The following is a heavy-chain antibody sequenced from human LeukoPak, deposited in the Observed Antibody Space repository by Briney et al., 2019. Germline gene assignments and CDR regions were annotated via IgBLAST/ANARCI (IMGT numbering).Heavy chain of an antibody. CDR3: ARYCDSSRCNYYYHMDV. CDR2: ISNSGSYI. D-gene: IGHD2/OR15-2a*01. V-gene: IGHV3-21*01. Sequence: GGSLRLSCATSGFTFSNYGMNWVRQGSGKGLEWVSSISNSGSYIYYADSVKGRFTISRDNAKNSLSLQMSGLRAEDTAVYYCARYCDSSRCNYYYHMDVWGKGTTVTVSS. CDR1: GFTFSNYG. J-gene: IGHJ6*03.